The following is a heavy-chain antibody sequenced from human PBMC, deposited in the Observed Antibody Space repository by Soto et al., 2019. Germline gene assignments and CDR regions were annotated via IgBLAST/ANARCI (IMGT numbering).Heavy chain of an antibody. CDR2: IKHDGSET. V-gene: IGHV3-7*03. D-gene: IGHD2-15*01. J-gene: IGHJ4*02. Sequence: GGSLRLSCAASGFTFNTFWMSWVRQSPGKGLEWVANIKHDGSETYYVDSVKGRFTISRDNAKNSLFLQRNTLRTEYTAVYYCARDFATHCSGSTCYRYAYWGQGALVTVSS. CDR3: ARDFATHCSGSTCYRYAY. CDR1: GFTFNTFW.